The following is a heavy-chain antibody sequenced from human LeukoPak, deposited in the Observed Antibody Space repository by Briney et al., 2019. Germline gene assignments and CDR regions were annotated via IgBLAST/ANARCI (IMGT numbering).Heavy chain of an antibody. J-gene: IGHJ6*02. CDR2: INPSGGST. CDR1: GYTFTSYY. D-gene: IGHD2-21*02. CDR3: ARSGSTTHCGGDCYLVQGHYYGMDV. Sequence: ASVKVSCKASGYTFTSYYMHWVRQAPGQGLEWMGIINPSGGSTSYAQKFQGRVTVTRDTSTSTVYMELSSLRSEDTAVYYCARSGSTTHCGGDCYLVQGHYYGMDVWGQGATVTVSS. V-gene: IGHV1-46*01.